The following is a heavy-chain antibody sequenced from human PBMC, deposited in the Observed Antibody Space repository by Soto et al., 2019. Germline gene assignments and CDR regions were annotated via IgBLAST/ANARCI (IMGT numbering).Heavy chain of an antibody. CDR3: ARDRWIAAAGMGSWWFDP. CDR1: GYTFTGYY. Sequence: QVQLVQSGAEVKKPGASVTVSCKASGYTFTGYYMHWVRQAPGQGLEWMGWINPNSGGTNYAQKFQGRVTMTRDTSISTAYMELSRLRSDDTAVYYCARDRWIAAAGMGSWWFDPWGQGTLVTVSS. V-gene: IGHV1-2*02. D-gene: IGHD6-13*01. J-gene: IGHJ5*02. CDR2: INPNSGGT.